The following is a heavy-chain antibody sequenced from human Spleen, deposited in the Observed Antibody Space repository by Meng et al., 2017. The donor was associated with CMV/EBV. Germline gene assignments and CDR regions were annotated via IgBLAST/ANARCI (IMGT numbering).Heavy chain of an antibody. V-gene: IGHV3-23*01. Sequence: SGFTFNTYTRSWVRQAPGKGLEWVSSIRASSDTYYADSVKGRFIISRDNSRNALFLQMNSLRAEDTAIYYCAKVPTYLNILTGFPVDYWGQGTLVTVSS. J-gene: IGHJ4*02. CDR2: IRASSDT. CDR1: GFTFNTYT. CDR3: AKVPTYLNILTGFPVDY. D-gene: IGHD3-9*01.